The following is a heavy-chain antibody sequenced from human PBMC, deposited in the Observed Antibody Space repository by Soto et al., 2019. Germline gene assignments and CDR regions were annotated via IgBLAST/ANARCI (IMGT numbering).Heavy chain of an antibody. CDR1: GGSISSHY. CDR2: IYYSGST. D-gene: IGHD2-2*01. CDR3: ARHNPSRQTFYYYYYGMDV. J-gene: IGHJ6*02. V-gene: IGHV4-59*08. Sequence: PSETLSLTCTVSGGSISSHYWSWIRQPPGKGLEWIGYIYYSGSTNYNPSLKSRVTISVDTSKNQFSLKLSSVTAADTAVYYCARHNPSRQTFYYYYYGMDVWGQGTTVTVSS.